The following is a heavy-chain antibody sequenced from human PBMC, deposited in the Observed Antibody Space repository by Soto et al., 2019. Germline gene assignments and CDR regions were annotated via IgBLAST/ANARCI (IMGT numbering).Heavy chain of an antibody. CDR2: IYWHDDK. V-gene: IGHV2-5*01. CDR1: GFSLSTTGVG. CDR3: ADRGGAVVGLYYFDY. Sequence: QITLKESGPTLVKPTQTLTLTCTFSGFSLSTTGVGVGWIRQPRGKALEWLALIYWHDDKRYSPSLKSRLTITKDLSKNQVVLTMTSVGPVDIATYYCADRGGAVVGLYYFDYWGPGTLVTVSS. J-gene: IGHJ4*01. D-gene: IGHD3-16*01.